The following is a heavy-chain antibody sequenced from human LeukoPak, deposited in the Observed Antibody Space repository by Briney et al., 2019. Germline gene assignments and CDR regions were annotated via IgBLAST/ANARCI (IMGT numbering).Heavy chain of an antibody. Sequence: GGSLRLSCAASGFTFSSSAMSWVRQAPGKGLEWVSAISNNGGYTYYADSVQGRFTISRDTSKNTLYLQMNNLRTEDTAVYYCAKDGGTVCHVINYSFDSWGQGTLVTVSS. D-gene: IGHD1-1*01. CDR1: GFTFSSSA. CDR3: AKDGGTVCHVINYSFDS. V-gene: IGHV3-23*01. J-gene: IGHJ4*02. CDR2: ISNNGGYT.